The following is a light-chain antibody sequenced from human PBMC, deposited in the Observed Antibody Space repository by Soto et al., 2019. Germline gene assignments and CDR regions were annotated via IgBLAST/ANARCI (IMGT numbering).Light chain of an antibody. Sequence: DVVMTQSPLSLSVTLGEPASISCRSSQSLVYRNGISYLSWFQQRPGQSPRRLIYEASNRDSGVPDRFRGSGSGTDFTLKISRVEAEDVAVYYCMQGTHWPPVTFGQGTKLEIK. CDR2: EAS. V-gene: IGKV2-30*01. CDR3: MQGTHWPPVT. J-gene: IGKJ2*01. CDR1: QSLVYRNGISY.